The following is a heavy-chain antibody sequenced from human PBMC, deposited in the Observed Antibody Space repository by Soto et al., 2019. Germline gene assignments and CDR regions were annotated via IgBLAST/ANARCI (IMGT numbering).Heavy chain of an antibody. CDR3: ASARHIGP. J-gene: IGHJ5*02. V-gene: IGHV3-7*01. Sequence: GGSLRLSCAASGFTFGNYWMSWVRQAPGKGPEWVANIKQDGSERNYVDSVKGRFTISRDNAENSLYLQMNSLRVVDTGVYYCASARHIGPWGQGTLVTVSS. CDR2: IKQDGSER. CDR1: GFTFGNYW. D-gene: IGHD2-21*01.